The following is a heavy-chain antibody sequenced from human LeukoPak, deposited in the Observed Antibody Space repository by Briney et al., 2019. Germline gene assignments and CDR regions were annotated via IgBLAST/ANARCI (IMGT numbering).Heavy chain of an antibody. CDR3: ARGDTQSKYRQFVS. Sequence: PAGSLSLSCAASGFTFDTYWLSWVRQPPGKGLEWVGNIKQDGSENDYVDSVKGRFTISRDNAKNSLYLQMNSLRAEDTGVYYCARGDTQSKYRQFVSWGQGSMVIVSS. J-gene: IGHJ4*02. CDR1: GFTFDTYW. D-gene: IGHD3-16*02. CDR2: IKQDGSEN. V-gene: IGHV3-7*04.